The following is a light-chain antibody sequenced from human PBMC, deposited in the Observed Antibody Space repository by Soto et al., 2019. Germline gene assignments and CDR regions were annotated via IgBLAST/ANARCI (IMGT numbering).Light chain of an antibody. CDR1: QDISNY. J-gene: IGKJ2*01. Sequence: DIQMTQSPSSLSASVGDRVTITCQASQDISNYLNWYQQKPGKAPKLLHYDASNLETGVPSRFSGSGYGTDFTFPISSLQPEYIATYYCQQYDNLPPYTFGQGTKLEIK. V-gene: IGKV1-33*01. CDR2: DAS. CDR3: QQYDNLPPYT.